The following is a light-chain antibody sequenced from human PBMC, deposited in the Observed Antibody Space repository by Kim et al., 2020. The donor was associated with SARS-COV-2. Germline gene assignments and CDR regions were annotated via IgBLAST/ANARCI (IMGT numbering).Light chain of an antibody. Sequence: SYELTQPPSVSVAPGKTARITCGGNNIGSKSVHWYQQKPGQAPVLVIYYDSDRPSGIPERFSGSNSGNTATLTISRVEAGDEADYYCQVWDSSSYHHVFG. J-gene: IGLJ1*01. V-gene: IGLV3-21*04. CDR3: QVWDSSSYHHV. CDR2: YDS. CDR1: NIGSKS.